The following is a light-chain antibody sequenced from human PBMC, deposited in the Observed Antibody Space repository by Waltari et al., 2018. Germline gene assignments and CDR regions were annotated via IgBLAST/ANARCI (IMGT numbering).Light chain of an antibody. J-gene: IGLJ1*01. CDR2: EVI. CDR3: TSYTVSDFYV. Sequence: HSALTQPPSVSGSPGQSVTISCTGTTNDISTYNRVSWYQQAPGTAPKLIIYEVINRPPGVPDRCSGSKSGGTASLTISGLQAEDEADYYCTSYTVSDFYVFGTGTKVTVL. CDR1: TNDISTYNR. V-gene: IGLV2-18*02.